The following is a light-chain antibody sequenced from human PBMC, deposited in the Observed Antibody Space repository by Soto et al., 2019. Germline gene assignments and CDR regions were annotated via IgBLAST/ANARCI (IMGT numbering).Light chain of an antibody. J-gene: IGKJ5*01. CDR1: QSTSNF. Sequence: DIPVTQSPSSLSASVGDRVTIACRASQSTSNFLNWYQQKPGKAPELLIYAASTLQSGVPSRFSGSGSGTDFTLTISSLQPEDFATYYCQQSYGPPITFGQGTRLEIK. V-gene: IGKV1-39*01. CDR2: AAS. CDR3: QQSYGPPIT.